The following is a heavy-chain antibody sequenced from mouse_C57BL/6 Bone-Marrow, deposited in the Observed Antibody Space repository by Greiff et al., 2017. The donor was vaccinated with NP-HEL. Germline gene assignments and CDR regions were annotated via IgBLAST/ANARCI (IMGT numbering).Heavy chain of an antibody. CDR3: ASPYDYDVAWFAY. CDR1: GFTFSSYG. Sequence: EVKVVESGGDLVKPGGSLKLSCAASGFTFSSYGMSWVRQTPDKRLEWVATISSGGSYTYYPDSVKGRFTISRDNAKNTLYLQMSSLKSEDTARYDCASPYDYDVAWFAYWGQGTLVTVSA. D-gene: IGHD2-4*01. V-gene: IGHV5-6*01. J-gene: IGHJ3*01. CDR2: ISSGGSYT.